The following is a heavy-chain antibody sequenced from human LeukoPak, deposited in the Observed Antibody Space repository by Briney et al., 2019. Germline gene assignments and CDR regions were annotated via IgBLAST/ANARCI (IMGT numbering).Heavy chain of an antibody. D-gene: IGHD2-2*01. CDR1: GFTFSSYW. CDR3: AKDHVPAAGDDAFDI. CDR2: ISGSGIST. Sequence: GGSLRLSCAASGFTFSSYWMSWVRQAPGKGLEWVSGISGSGISTYYADSVKGRFTISRDNSKNTLYLQMNSLRAEDTALYYCAKDHVPAAGDDAFDIWGQGTMVTVSS. J-gene: IGHJ3*02. V-gene: IGHV3-23*01.